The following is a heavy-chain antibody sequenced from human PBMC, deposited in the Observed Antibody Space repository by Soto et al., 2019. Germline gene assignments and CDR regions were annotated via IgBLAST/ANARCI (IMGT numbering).Heavy chain of an antibody. CDR2: IIPIFGTA. V-gene: IGHV1-69*01. CDR1: GGTFSSYA. CDR3: AIPFPGYKYDAFDI. D-gene: IGHD5-18*01. Sequence: QVQLVQSGAEVKKPGSSVKVSCKASGGTFSSYAISWVRQAPGQGLEWMGGIIPIFGTANYAQKFQGRVTITADESTRTAYIELSSVRSEDTAVYYCAIPFPGYKYDAFDIWGQGTMVTVSS. J-gene: IGHJ3*02.